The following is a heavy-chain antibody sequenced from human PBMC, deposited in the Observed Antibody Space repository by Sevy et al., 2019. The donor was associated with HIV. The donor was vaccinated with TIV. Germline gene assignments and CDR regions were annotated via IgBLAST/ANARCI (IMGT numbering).Heavy chain of an antibody. CDR2: IYLGDSDT. V-gene: IGHV5-51*01. CDR3: ATGGGASNCPGWFYV. CDR1: GYNFHTHW. Sequence: GESLKISCKGSGYNFHTHWIGWVRQMPGKGLEWMGIIYLGDSDTRYSPSFQGQVTISADKSINTAYLHWSGLKASDTAVYYCATGGGASNCPGWFYVWGQGTMVTVSS. D-gene: IGHD3-10*02. J-gene: IGHJ3*01.